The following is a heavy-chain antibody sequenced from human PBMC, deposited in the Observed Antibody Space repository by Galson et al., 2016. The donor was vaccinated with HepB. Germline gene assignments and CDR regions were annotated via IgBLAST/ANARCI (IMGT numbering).Heavy chain of an antibody. Sequence: LSLTCTVSGGSISSYYWSWIRQPPGKGLEWIGYIYSNGITNHHSALKSRVTMSLDTSKNQLSLNLTSVTAADTAVYYCARDGAVAGTIDPWGQGTLVTVSS. CDR1: GGSISSYY. CDR3: ARDGAVAGTIDP. CDR2: IYSNGIT. J-gene: IGHJ5*02. D-gene: IGHD6-19*01. V-gene: IGHV4-59*01.